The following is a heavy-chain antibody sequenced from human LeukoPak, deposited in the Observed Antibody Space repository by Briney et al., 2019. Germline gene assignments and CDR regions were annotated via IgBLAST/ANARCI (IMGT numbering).Heavy chain of an antibody. D-gene: IGHD6-6*01. CDR3: ASTADSSSLDY. Sequence: PSETLSLTCTVSGGSISSYYWSWIRHPPGKGLEWIGYIYYSGSTNYNPSLKSRVTISVDTSKNQFSLKLSSVTAADTAVYYCASTADSSSLDYWGQGTLVTVSS. CDR1: GGSISSYY. V-gene: IGHV4-59*01. J-gene: IGHJ4*02. CDR2: IYYSGST.